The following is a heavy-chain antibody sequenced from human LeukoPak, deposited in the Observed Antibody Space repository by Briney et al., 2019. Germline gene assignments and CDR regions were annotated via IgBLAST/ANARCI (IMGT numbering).Heavy chain of an antibody. J-gene: IGHJ4*02. D-gene: IGHD5-12*01. V-gene: IGHV3-7*01. CDR1: GFTFGSCW. Sequence: GGSLRLSCAASGFTFGSCWMNWVRQTPGKGLEWVANINQDGSQKFYVDSVKGRFTISRDNADNSLYLQMNSLRAEDTAVYYCARDQNDIVATIVDYWGQGTLVTASS. CDR3: ARDQNDIVATIVDY. CDR2: INQDGSQK.